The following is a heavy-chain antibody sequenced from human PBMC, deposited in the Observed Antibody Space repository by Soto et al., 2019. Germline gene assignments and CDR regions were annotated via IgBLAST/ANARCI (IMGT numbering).Heavy chain of an antibody. D-gene: IGHD5-18*01. CDR1: GGTFSSYA. Sequence: ASVKVSCKASGGTFSSYAISWVRQAPGQGLEWMGGIIPIFGTANYAQKFQGRVTITADKSTSTAYMELSSLRSEDTAVYYCARDLIGYSYVLDYWGQGTLVTVSS. CDR2: IIPIFGTA. CDR3: ARDLIGYSYVLDY. J-gene: IGHJ4*02. V-gene: IGHV1-69*06.